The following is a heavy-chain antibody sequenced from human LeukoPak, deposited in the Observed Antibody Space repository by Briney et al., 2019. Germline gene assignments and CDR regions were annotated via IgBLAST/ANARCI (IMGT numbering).Heavy chain of an antibody. CDR1: GGSVSSGSYY. V-gene: IGHV4-61*01. J-gene: IGHJ4*02. D-gene: IGHD2-8*01. CDR2: IYYSGST. Sequence: SETLSLTCTVSGGSVSSGSYYWSWIRQPPGKGLEWIGYIYYSGSTNYNPSLKSRVTISVDKSKNQFSLKLSSVTAADTAVYYCARDLMTSDDFDYWGQGTLVTVSP. CDR3: ARDLMTSDDFDY.